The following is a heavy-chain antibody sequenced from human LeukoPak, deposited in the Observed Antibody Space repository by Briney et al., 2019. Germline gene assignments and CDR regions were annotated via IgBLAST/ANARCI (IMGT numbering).Heavy chain of an antibody. V-gene: IGHV4-59*01. CDR2: IYYSGST. D-gene: IGHD1-20*01. CDR1: GGSISSYY. J-gene: IGHJ3*02. CDR3: AREEGNWNDLDAFDI. Sequence: PSETLSLTCTVPGGSISSYYWSWIRQPPGKGLEWIGYIYYSGSTNYNPSLKSRVTISVDTSNNHFSLKLRSVTAADTAVYYCAREEGNWNDLDAFDIWGQGTMVTVSS.